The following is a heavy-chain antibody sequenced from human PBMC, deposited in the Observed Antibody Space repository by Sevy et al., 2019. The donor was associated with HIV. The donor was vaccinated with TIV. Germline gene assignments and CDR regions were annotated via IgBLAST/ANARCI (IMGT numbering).Heavy chain of an antibody. Sequence: GGSLRLSCTASGFTFGDYAMSWVRQAPGKGLEWVAFLKSKAYGGTLDNAASGKGRITMSRYYYKSIAYLQMNVMNTEDTGVYYSTRWNGAESIFDYWGQGALVTVSS. CDR3: TRWNGAESIFDY. V-gene: IGHV3-49*04. J-gene: IGHJ4*02. D-gene: IGHD3-3*01. CDR2: LKSKAYGGTL. CDR1: GFTFGDYA.